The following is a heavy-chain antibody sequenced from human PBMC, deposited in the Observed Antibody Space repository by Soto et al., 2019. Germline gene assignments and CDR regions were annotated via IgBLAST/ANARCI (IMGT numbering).Heavy chain of an antibody. J-gene: IGHJ4*02. D-gene: IGHD3-9*01. CDR2: TSDSGGST. Sequence: EVQLLETGGGLVQPGGSLRLSCAASGFTFSSYAMNWVRQAPGKGLVWVSATSDSGGSTYYADSAKGRLTISGDNSHNTVYLQMNSLRAEDAAVYYCAKGSVETRYSDWLLYQGTFDYWGQGTLVTVSS. CDR3: AKGSVETRYSDWLLYQGTFDY. CDR1: GFTFSSYA. V-gene: IGHV3-23*01.